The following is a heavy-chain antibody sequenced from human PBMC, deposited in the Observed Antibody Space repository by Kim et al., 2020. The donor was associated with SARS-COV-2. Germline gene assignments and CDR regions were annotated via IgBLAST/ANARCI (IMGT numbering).Heavy chain of an antibody. V-gene: IGHV7-4-1*02. D-gene: IGHD3-10*01. Sequence: ASVKVSCKASGYTFTSYAMNWVRQAPGQGLEWMGWINTNTGNPTYAQGFTGRFVFSLDTSVSTAYLQISSLKAEDTAVYYCARDVGYYGSGSIYDPSYNWFDPWGQGTLVTVSS. CDR3: ARDVGYYGSGSIYDPSYNWFDP. CDR1: GYTFTSYA. J-gene: IGHJ5*02. CDR2: INTNTGNP.